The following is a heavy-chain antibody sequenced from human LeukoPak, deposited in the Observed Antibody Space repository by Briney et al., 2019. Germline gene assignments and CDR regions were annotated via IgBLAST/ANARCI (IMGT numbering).Heavy chain of an antibody. V-gene: IGHV4-59*01. CDR2: IYYNGST. J-gene: IGHJ6*04. CDR1: GGSISSYY. D-gene: IGHD4-23*01. CDR3: ASGGFIYYYGMDV. Sequence: SETLSLTCTVSGGSISSYYWSWIRQPPGKGPGGIGYIYYNGSTNYNPSLKSRVTISVDTSKNQFSLKRSSVTAADTAVYYCASGGFIYYYGMDVGGKGTTVTVSS.